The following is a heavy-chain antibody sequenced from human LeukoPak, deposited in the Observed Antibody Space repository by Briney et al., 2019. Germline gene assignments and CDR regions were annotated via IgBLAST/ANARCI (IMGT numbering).Heavy chain of an antibody. CDR2: IYYSGST. CDR3: ARDVADTAMARPEFDY. D-gene: IGHD5-18*01. J-gene: IGHJ4*02. CDR1: GDSISTSSYY. Sequence: SETLSLTCSVSGDSISTSSYYWGWIRQPPGKGLEWIGSIYYSGSTYYNPSLKSRVTISVDTSKNQFSLKLSSVTAADTAVYYCARDVADTAMARPEFDYWGQGTLVTVSS. V-gene: IGHV4-39*02.